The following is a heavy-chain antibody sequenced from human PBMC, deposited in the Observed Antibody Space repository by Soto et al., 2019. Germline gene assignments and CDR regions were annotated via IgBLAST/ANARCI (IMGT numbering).Heavy chain of an antibody. CDR2: IYYSGST. CDR3: ARTTYYDFWSGYYYMDV. CDR1: GGSISSSSYY. Sequence: SETLSLTCTVSGGSISSSSYYWGWIRQPPGKGLEWIGSIYYSGSTYYNPSLKSRVTISVDTSKNQFSLKLSSVTAADTAFYYCARTTYYDFWSGYYYMDVWGKGTTVTVSS. D-gene: IGHD3-3*01. J-gene: IGHJ6*03. V-gene: IGHV4-39*01.